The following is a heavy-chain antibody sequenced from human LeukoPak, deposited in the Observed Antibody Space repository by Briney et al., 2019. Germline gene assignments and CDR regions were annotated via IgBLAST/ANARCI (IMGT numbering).Heavy chain of an antibody. D-gene: IGHD3-16*01. V-gene: IGHV3-30*02. CDR2: IRHDETNE. CDR3: ENSWDVWY. CDR1: GFTFSTYG. Sequence: GGSLRLSCAASGFTFSTYGMHWVRQAPGKGLEWVAFIRHDETNEYYADSVKGRFTISRDNSRNTLYLQMNSLRAEDTAVYYCENSWDVWYWGQGTLVTVSS. J-gene: IGHJ4*02.